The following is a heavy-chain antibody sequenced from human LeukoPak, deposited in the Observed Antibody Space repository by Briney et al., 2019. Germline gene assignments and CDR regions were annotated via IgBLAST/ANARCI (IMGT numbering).Heavy chain of an antibody. CDR2: IYHSGST. V-gene: IGHV4-30-2*01. D-gene: IGHD3-22*01. CDR1: GGSISSGGYS. Sequence: PSETLSLTCAVSGGSISSGGYSWSWIRQPPGKGLEWIGYIYHSGSTYYNPSLKSRVTISVDRSKNQFSLKLSSVTAADTAVYYCARGAPEDAVVNPPPYYFDYWGQGTLVTVSS. CDR3: ARGAPEDAVVNPPPYYFDY. J-gene: IGHJ4*02.